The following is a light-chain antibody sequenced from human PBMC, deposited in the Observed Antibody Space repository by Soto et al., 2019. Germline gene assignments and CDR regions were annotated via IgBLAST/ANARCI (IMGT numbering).Light chain of an antibody. CDR1: SSDVGSYNL. J-gene: IGLJ1*01. CDR3: CSYAGSSIPYV. CDR2: EVS. Sequence: QSALTQPASVSGSPGQSITISCTGTSSDVGSYNLVSWYQQHPGKAPKLMIYEVSKRPSGVSNRFSGSKSGNTASLTISGLQAEDEADYYCCSYAGSSIPYVFGTGTXVTVL. V-gene: IGLV2-23*02.